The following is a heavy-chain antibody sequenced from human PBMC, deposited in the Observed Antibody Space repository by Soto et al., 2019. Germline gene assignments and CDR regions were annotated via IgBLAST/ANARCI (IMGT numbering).Heavy chain of an antibody. V-gene: IGHV1-69*06. D-gene: IGHD5-18*01. J-gene: IGHJ6*02. Sequence: QVQLVQSGAEVKKPGSSVKVSCKASGGTFSSYAISWVRQAPGQGLEWMGGIIPIFGTANYAQKFQGRVTITADKSTSTAYMELSSLRSEDTAVYYCAGHTAMLYYYFYGMDVWGQGTTVTVSS. CDR1: GGTFSSYA. CDR2: IIPIFGTA. CDR3: AGHTAMLYYYFYGMDV.